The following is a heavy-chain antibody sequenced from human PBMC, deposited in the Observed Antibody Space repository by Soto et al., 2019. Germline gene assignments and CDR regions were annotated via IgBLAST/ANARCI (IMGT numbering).Heavy chain of an antibody. V-gene: IGHV4-59*08. Sequence: SETLSLTCTVSGRSISSHYWSWIRQPPGQGLEWIGYVYYSGSTNYNPSLKSRVTISVDTSKSQFSLRLSSVTAADTAVYFCARLDGYDYWGQGALVTVSS. J-gene: IGHJ4*02. CDR3: ARLDGYDY. D-gene: IGHD5-12*01. CDR2: VYYSGST. CDR1: GRSISSHY.